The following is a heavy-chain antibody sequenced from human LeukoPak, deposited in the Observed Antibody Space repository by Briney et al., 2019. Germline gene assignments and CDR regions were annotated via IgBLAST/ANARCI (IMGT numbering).Heavy chain of an antibody. Sequence: GGSLTLSCAASGFNFSSYWIHWVRQAPGQGLVWVSRIIRDGSSTDYADSVKGRFTSSRDNAKIALYLQMNSLRVEDTAVYYCARVGSSSVYYYYYYMDVWGKGTTVTVSS. D-gene: IGHD6-13*01. CDR3: ARVGSSSVYYYYYYMDV. J-gene: IGHJ6*03. CDR2: IIRDGSST. CDR1: GFNFSSYW. V-gene: IGHV3-74*01.